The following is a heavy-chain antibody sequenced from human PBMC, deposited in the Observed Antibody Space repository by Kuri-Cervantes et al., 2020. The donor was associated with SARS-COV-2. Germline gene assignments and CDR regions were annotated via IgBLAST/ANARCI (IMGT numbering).Heavy chain of an antibody. V-gene: IGHV3-30*18. CDR3: AKDRAGVHDF. J-gene: IGHJ4*02. Sequence: GESLKISCAASGFNFSRTDMHWVRQAPGKGLEWVAVISSDGKNKKCMASGKGRFTISRDNSQNTLHLQMKSLRDEDTAIYYCAKDRAGVHDFWGQGTLVTFSS. CDR2: ISSDGKNK. D-gene: IGHD2-21*01. CDR1: GFNFSRTD.